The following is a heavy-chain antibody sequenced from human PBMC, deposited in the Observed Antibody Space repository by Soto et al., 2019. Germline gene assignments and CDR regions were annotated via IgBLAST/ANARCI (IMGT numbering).Heavy chain of an antibody. CDR3: ARSSRGGNAGYFNL. V-gene: IGHV3-53*02. Sequence: EVQLVETGGGLIQPGGSLRLSCAASGFSVGSNYMSWVRQAPGKGLEWVSVIYSGGTTHDADSVKDRFTISRDNSKNTLYLQMNSLSAEDAAVYYCARSSRGGNAGYFNLWGRGTLVTVSS. D-gene: IGHD2-15*01. CDR2: IYSGGTT. J-gene: IGHJ2*01. CDR1: GFSVGSNY.